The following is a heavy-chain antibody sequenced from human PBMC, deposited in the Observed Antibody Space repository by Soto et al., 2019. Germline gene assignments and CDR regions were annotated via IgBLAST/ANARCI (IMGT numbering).Heavy chain of an antibody. V-gene: IGHV1-46*01. CDR1: GYTFTSYY. D-gene: IGHD6-19*01. Sequence: ASVKVSCTASGYTFTSYYMHWVRQAPGQGLEWMGIISPSSGNTVYAQKFQGRVTMTRDTSTSTVYMELSSLRSEDSAVYYCAREMVRSSGWSRHFDYWGQGTLVTVSS. CDR3: AREMVRSSGWSRHFDY. J-gene: IGHJ4*02. CDR2: ISPSSGNT.